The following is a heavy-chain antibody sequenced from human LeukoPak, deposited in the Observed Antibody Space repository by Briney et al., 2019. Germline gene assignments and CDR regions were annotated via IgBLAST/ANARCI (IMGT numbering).Heavy chain of an antibody. D-gene: IGHD3-22*01. J-gene: IGHJ4*02. CDR3: ARDSNFYDGSHDKAEDF. V-gene: IGHV4-61*02. CDR2: VFRSGST. Sequence: SQTLSLTCTVSGDSISRGTYYWTWVRQPAGKGLEWIGRVFRSGSTYYNPSLKSRDTISINTSNNQYSLHLSDVSAADTAVYCGARDSNFYDGSHDKAEDFWGQGTLVTVSS. CDR1: GDSISRGTYY.